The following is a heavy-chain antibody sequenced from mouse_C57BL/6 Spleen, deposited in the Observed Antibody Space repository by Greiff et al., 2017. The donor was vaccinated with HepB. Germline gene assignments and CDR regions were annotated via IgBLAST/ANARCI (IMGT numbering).Heavy chain of an antibody. Sequence: EVKVVESGGGLEKPGGSLKLSCAASGFTFSSYAMSWVRQTPEKRLEWVATISDGGSYTYYPDNVKGRFTISRDNAKNNLYLQMSHLKSEDTAMYSFSSLRWFAYWGQLTLVTVSA. CDR1: GFTFSSYA. CDR3: SSLRWFAY. V-gene: IGHV5-4*03. CDR2: ISDGGSYT. J-gene: IGHJ3*01. D-gene: IGHD1-1*01.